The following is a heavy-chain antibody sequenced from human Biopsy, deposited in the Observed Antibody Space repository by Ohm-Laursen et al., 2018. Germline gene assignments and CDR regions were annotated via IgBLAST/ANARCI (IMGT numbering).Heavy chain of an antibody. CDR2: MSPNTGNT. D-gene: IGHD1-26*01. CDR3: ARWETTLGRSLDS. J-gene: IGHJ4*02. V-gene: IGHV1-8*01. Sequence: ASVKASCKASGYTFNSHDINWVRQATGQGLEWMGWMSPNTGNTVYAQRFQDRVTMTSDTSTGTAYMELTSLTSDDTAVYFCARWETTLGRSLDSWGQGTLVAVSS. CDR1: GYTFNSHD.